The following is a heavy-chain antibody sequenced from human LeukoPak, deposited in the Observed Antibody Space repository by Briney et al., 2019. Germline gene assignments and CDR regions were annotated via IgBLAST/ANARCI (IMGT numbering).Heavy chain of an antibody. V-gene: IGHV4-39*01. Sequence: SETLSLTCTVSGGSITSSGSYWGWIRQPPGEGLERIGNIYYGGTTYYNPSLKSRVTISVGTSKNQVSLRLSSVTATDTAVYYCATPDGALSYYYDSSGPQGGAFDIWGQGTMVTVSS. CDR2: IYYGGTT. CDR1: GGSITSSGSY. D-gene: IGHD3-22*01. J-gene: IGHJ3*02. CDR3: ATPDGALSYYYDSSGPQGGAFDI.